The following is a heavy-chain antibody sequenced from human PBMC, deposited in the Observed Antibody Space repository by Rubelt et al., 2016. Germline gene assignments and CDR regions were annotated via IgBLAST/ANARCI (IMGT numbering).Heavy chain of an antibody. V-gene: IGHV4-31*03. D-gene: IGHD3-22*01. J-gene: IGHJ4*02. CDR2: IYYSGRT. Sequence: QVQLQESGPGLVKPSQTLSLTCTVSGGSISSGGYYWSWIRQHPGKGLEWIGYIYYSGRTYYNPPLKICVTISVDTSKNQCSLKLSSVTAADTAVYYCARDAQYYYDSSGNYGYWGQGTLVTVSS. CDR3: ARDAQYYYDSSGNYGY. CDR1: GGSISSGGYY.